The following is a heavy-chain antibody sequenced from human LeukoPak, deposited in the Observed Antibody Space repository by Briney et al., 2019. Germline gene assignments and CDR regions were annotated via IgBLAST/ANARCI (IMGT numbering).Heavy chain of an antibody. D-gene: IGHD3-3*01. Sequence: SETLSLTCAVYGGSFSGYYWSWIRQPPGKGLEWIGEINHSGSTNYNPSLKSQVTLSVDTSKNQFSLKLSSVTAADTAVYYCARGSRLGVVERDAFDIWGLGTMVTVSS. CDR3: ARGSRLGVVERDAFDI. J-gene: IGHJ3*02. CDR1: GGSFSGYY. V-gene: IGHV4-34*01. CDR2: INHSGST.